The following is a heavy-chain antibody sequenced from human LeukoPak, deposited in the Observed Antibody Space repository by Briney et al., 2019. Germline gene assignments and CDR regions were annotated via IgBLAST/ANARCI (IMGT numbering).Heavy chain of an antibody. Sequence: VKPSETLSLTCTISGGSISSDYWSWIRQPPGKGLEWIGYLSLGEVAFYNPSLESRLTTSADTSKNQFSLNLTSVTAADTAMYYCARADTIFGVVIGDAFDIWGQGTMVTVSS. CDR2: LSLGEVA. CDR3: ARADTIFGVVIGDAFDI. J-gene: IGHJ3*02. V-gene: IGHV4-59*13. D-gene: IGHD3-3*01. CDR1: GGSISSDY.